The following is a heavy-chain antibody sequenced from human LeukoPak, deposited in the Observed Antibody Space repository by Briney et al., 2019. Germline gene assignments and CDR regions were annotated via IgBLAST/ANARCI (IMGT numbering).Heavy chain of an antibody. Sequence: GGSLRLSCAASGFTFGSYGMHWVRQAPGKGLEWVAFIRYDGCNKYYADSVKGRFTISRDNSKNTLYLQMNSLRAEDTAVYYCAKRSKGSGSYYMDVWGKGTTATISS. CDR1: GFTFGSYG. J-gene: IGHJ6*03. D-gene: IGHD3-10*01. CDR3: AKRSKGSGSYYMDV. CDR2: IRYDGCNK. V-gene: IGHV3-30*02.